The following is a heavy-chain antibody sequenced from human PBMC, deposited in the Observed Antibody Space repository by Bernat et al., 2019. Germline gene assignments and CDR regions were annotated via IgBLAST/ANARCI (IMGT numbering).Heavy chain of an antibody. V-gene: IGHV3-13*05. Sequence: EVQLVESGGGLVQPGGSLRLSCAASGFTFSSYDMHWVRQATGKGLEWVSAIGTAGDPYYPGSVKGRFTISRENAKNSLYLHMNSLRAGDTAVYYCARALGGYSGGWRDWFFDLWGRGTLVTVSS. J-gene: IGHJ2*01. CDR1: GFTFSSYD. CDR3: ARALGGYSGGWRDWFFDL. D-gene: IGHD6-19*01. CDR2: IGTAGDP.